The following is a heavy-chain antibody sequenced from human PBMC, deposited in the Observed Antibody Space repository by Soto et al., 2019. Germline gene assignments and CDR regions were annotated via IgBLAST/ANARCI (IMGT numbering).Heavy chain of an antibody. V-gene: IGHV3-9*01. D-gene: IGHD2-2*01. Sequence: SLRLSCAASGFTFDDYAMHWVRQAPGKGLEWVSGISWNSGSIGYADSVKGRFTISRDNAKNSLYLQMSSLRAEDTALYYCAKASQPRAFDIWGQGTMVTVSS. CDR1: GFTFDDYA. J-gene: IGHJ3*02. CDR2: ISWNSGSI. CDR3: AKASQPRAFDI.